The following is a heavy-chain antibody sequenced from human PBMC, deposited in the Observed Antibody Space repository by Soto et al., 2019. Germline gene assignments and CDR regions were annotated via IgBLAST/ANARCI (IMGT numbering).Heavy chain of an antibody. J-gene: IGHJ4*02. Sequence: QVQLVQSGAEVKKPGASVRVSCKASGYTFTSHHIHWVRQAPGQGLEWMGRVTPSGSGQDYAQRFQGRVTMTRDTSTSTVYMELSSLRSEDTAVYYCARPEGYGSGSYYFDYWGQGTLVTVPS. CDR3: ARPEGYGSGSYYFDY. V-gene: IGHV1-46*01. CDR2: VTPSGSGQ. CDR1: GYTFTSHH. D-gene: IGHD3-10*01.